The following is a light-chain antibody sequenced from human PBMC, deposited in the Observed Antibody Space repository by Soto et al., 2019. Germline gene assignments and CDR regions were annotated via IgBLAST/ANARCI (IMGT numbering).Light chain of an antibody. Sequence: DIVMTQSPLSLPVTPGEPASTSCRSSQSLLHSNGYNFLDCYLQKPVQSPHLLIYLGSDRASGVAERFSGSGSGTEFTQKISRVEAEDVGVYYCMQARQRPPRVTVGQGTKLEIK. CDR1: QSLLHSNGYNF. V-gene: IGKV2-28*01. J-gene: IGKJ2*01. CDR3: MQARQRPPRVT. CDR2: LGS.